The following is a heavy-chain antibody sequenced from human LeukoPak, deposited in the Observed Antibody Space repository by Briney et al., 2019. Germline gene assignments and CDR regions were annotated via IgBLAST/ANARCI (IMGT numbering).Heavy chain of an antibody. CDR3: ARGGNYYDSSHSFDY. D-gene: IGHD3-22*01. J-gene: IGHJ4*02. CDR1: GGSISSGGYY. Sequence: SETPSLTCTVSGGSISSGGYYWSWIRQHPGKGLEWIGYIYYSGSTYYNPSLKSRVTISVDTSKNQFSLKLSSVTAADTAVYYCARGGNYYDSSHSFDYWGQGTLVTVSS. V-gene: IGHV4-31*03. CDR2: IYYSGST.